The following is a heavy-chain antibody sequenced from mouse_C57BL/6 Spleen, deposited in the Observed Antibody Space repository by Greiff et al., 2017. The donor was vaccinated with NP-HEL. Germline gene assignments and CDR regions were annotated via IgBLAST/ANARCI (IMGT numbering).Heavy chain of an antibody. Sequence: DVMLVESGGGLVKPGGSLKLSCAASGFTFSDYGMHWVRQAPEKGLEWVAYISSGSSTIYYADTVKGRFTISRDNAKNTLFLQMTSLRSEDTAMYYCARSPSHYYGSSYPYYFDYWGQGTTLTVSS. J-gene: IGHJ2*01. D-gene: IGHD1-1*01. CDR3: ARSPSHYYGSSYPYYFDY. V-gene: IGHV5-17*01. CDR1: GFTFSDYG. CDR2: ISSGSSTI.